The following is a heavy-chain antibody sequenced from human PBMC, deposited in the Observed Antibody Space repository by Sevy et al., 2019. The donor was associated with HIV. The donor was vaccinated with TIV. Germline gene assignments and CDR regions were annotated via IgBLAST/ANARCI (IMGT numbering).Heavy chain of an antibody. V-gene: IGHV3-30-3*01. CDR3: ARDLEFYDYGDYGPAFNPDY. Sequence: GSLRLSCTASGFAFTNYYAMHWVRQAPGKGLEWVALISYDGSDKFYADSVKGRFTITRDNFKNTLYLQMNGLTTEDTAVYYCARDLEFYDYGDYGPAFNPDYWGRGTLVTVSS. CDR1: GFAFTNYYA. D-gene: IGHD4-17*01. J-gene: IGHJ4*02. CDR2: ISYDGSDK.